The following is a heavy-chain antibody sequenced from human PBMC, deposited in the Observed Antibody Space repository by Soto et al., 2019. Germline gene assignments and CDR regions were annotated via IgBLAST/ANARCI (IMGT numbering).Heavy chain of an antibody. CDR3: AIATGIGVGTTSY. V-gene: IGHV1-18*01. CDR1: GYVFSNYG. CDR2: VSAYNGNS. J-gene: IGHJ4*02. D-gene: IGHD3-22*01. Sequence: ASVKVSCKASGYVFSNYGISWMRQVPGQGLEWMGWVSAYNGNSNYTQKFQGRVTMTTDTATNTAYMELRSLRSDDTAVYYCAIATGIGVGTTSYCGQRPLVTVSS.